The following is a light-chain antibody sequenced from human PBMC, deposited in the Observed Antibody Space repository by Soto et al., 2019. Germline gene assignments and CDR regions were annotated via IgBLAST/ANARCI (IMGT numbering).Light chain of an antibody. Sequence: DIQMTQSPCSLSASLGDRVTITCRASQGIRNDLGWYQQKPGKAPKRLIYAASSLPTGVPARFSGSGSGTEFTLTISRLEPEDFAAFYCLQYSSFPWTFGQGTKVEIK. CDR3: LQYSSFPWT. CDR1: QGIRND. J-gene: IGKJ1*01. CDR2: AAS. V-gene: IGKV1-17*01.